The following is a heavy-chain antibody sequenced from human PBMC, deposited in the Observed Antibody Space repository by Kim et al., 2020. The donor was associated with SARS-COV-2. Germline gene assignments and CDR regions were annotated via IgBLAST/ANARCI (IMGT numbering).Heavy chain of an antibody. Sequence: GGSLRLSCAASGSNFEKAWLHWVRQAPGKGLEWVGRIKSKVDGGTVDYAAPVKDRFIISRDDSINTLYLQMYSLKTEDTGLYYCSRGGISRERWYYAGMDVWGPGTTVIVSS. CDR3: SRGGISRERWYYAGMDV. J-gene: IGHJ6*02. CDR2: IKSKVDGGTV. D-gene: IGHD3-10*01. CDR1: GSNFEKAW. V-gene: IGHV3-15*01.